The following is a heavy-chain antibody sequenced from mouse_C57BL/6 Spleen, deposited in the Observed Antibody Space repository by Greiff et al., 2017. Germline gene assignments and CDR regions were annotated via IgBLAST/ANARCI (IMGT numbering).Heavy chain of an antibody. D-gene: IGHD2-1*01. V-gene: IGHV3-1*01. CDR3: AAYGKRGAMDY. Sequence: VQLQQSGPGMVKPSQSLSLTCTVTGSSITSGYDWHWIRHFPGNKLAWMGYVSYSGSTNYNPSLKSRISITHDTSKNHFFLKLNSVTTEDTATYYCAAYGKRGAMDYWGQGTSVTVSS. CDR2: VSYSGST. CDR1: GSSITSGYD. J-gene: IGHJ4*01.